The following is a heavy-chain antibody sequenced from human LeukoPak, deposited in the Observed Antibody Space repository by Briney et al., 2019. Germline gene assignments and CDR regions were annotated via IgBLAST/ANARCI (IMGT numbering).Heavy chain of an antibody. Sequence: GASVKVSCKASGGTFSTYAISWVRQAPGQGLEWMGWISAYNGNTNYAQKLQGRVTMTTDTSTSTAYMELRSLRSDDTAVYYCARDRWGYSSGWYSPFDYWGQGTLVTVSS. J-gene: IGHJ4*02. D-gene: IGHD6-19*01. CDR1: GGTFSTYA. CDR2: ISAYNGNT. V-gene: IGHV1-18*01. CDR3: ARDRWGYSSGWYSPFDY.